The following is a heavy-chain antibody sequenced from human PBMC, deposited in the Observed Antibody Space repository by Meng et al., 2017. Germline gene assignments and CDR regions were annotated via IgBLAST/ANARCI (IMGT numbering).Heavy chain of an antibody. V-gene: IGHV1-3*01. Sequence: QVQRGRSGAEVKEPGGSVKVACKASGYTFTSYAMHWVRQATGQSLEWMGWLNAGNGDTKYSQKFQGRVTITRDSSASTAYMELSSLRSEDTAVYYCARDSCTGGICYRGSFDYWAQGTLVTVSS. CDR3: ARDSCTGGICYRGSFDY. J-gene: IGHJ4*02. CDR2: LNAGNGDT. D-gene: IGHD2-15*01. CDR1: GYTFTSYA.